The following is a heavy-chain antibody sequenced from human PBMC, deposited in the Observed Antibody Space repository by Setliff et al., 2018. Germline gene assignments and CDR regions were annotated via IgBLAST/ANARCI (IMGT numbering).Heavy chain of an antibody. Sequence: GASVKVSCKASGYTFTNYAMTWMRQAPGQGLEYMGWINTNTGNPIYAQGFTGRFVFSLDTSVSTAYLQIYSLKAEDTAVYYCARASRFGTAIYKGDYYMDVWGKGTTVTVSS. J-gene: IGHJ6*03. CDR2: INTNTGNP. V-gene: IGHV7-4-1*01. CDR3: ARASRFGTAIYKGDYYMDV. CDR1: GYTFTNYA. D-gene: IGHD2-21*02.